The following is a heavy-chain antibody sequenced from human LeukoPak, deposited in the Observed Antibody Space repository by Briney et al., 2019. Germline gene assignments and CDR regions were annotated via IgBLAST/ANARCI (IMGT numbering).Heavy chain of an antibody. CDR2: ITWNSGSS. Sequence: GGSLRLSCAASGFSFDDYAMHWVRQVPGKGLEWVSAITWNSGSSGYADSVKGRFTISRDNAKSSLYLQMNSLRADDMALYYCAKASEYNYGLDYWGQGTLVTVSS. D-gene: IGHD5-18*01. J-gene: IGHJ4*02. CDR1: GFSFDDYA. CDR3: AKASEYNYGLDY. V-gene: IGHV3-9*03.